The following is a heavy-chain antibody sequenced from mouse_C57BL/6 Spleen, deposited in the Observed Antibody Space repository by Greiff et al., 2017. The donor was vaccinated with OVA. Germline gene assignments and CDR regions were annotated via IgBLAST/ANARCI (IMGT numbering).Heavy chain of an antibody. J-gene: IGHJ4*01. CDR3: ARSGYGSLMDY. V-gene: IGHV1-26*01. CDR1: GYTFTDYY. Sequence: EVQLQQSGPELVKPGASVKISCKASGYTFTDYYMNWVKQSHGKSLEWIGDINPNNGGTSYNQKFKGKATLTVDKSSSTAYMELRSLTSEDSAVYYCARSGYGSLMDYWGQGTSVTGSA. D-gene: IGHD1-1*01. CDR2: INPNNGGT.